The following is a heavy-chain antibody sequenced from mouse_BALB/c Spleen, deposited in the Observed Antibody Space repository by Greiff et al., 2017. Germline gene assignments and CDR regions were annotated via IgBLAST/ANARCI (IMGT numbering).Heavy chain of an antibody. CDR3: ARRPIYYDYLYAMDY. D-gene: IGHD2-4*01. Sequence: EVHLVESGGGLVQPGGSRKLSCAASGFTFSSFGMHWVRQAPEKGLEWVAYISSGSSTIYYADTVKGRFTISRDNPKNTLFLQMTSLRSEDTAMNYCARRPIYYDYLYAMDYWGQGTSVTVSS. CDR1: GFTFSSFG. J-gene: IGHJ4*01. CDR2: ISSGSSTI. V-gene: IGHV5-17*02.